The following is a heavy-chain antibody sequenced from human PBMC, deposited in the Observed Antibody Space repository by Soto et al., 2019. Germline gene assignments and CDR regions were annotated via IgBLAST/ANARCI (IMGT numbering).Heavy chain of an antibody. V-gene: IGHV4-30-4*01. CDR3: ARVVGFGATTIDY. Sequence: QVQLQESGPGLVKPSQTLSLTCTVSGGSISSGDYYWRWIRQPPGKGLEWIGIIYYSGSTYYTPSLKSRVTIAVDTSKNQFSLKLSSVTAADTAVYYCARVVGFGATTIDYWGQGTLVTVSS. CDR2: IYYSGST. CDR1: GGSISSGDYY. J-gene: IGHJ4*02. D-gene: IGHD1-26*01.